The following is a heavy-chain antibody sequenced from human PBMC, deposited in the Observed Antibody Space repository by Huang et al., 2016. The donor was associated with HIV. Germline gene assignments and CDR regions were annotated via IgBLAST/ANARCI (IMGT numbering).Heavy chain of an antibody. CDR2: ISAYNGNT. CDR3: GRDEWYPLQHWFDA. V-gene: IGHV1-18*01. CDR1: GYIFTKYG. J-gene: IGHJ5*02. D-gene: IGHD3-3*01. Sequence: QVQLVQSGAEVKKPGASVKVSCNASGYIFTKYGINWVRKAPGQGLEWLGWISAYNGNTNYAQKFKGRVTLTTDTSTTTAYMELRNLRPDDTSVYYCGRDEWYPLQHWFDAWGQGTLLTVSP.